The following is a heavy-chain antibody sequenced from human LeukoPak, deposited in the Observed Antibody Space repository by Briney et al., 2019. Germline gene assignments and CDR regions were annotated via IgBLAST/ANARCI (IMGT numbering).Heavy chain of an antibody. CDR2: ISGSGSCGIT. V-gene: IGHV3-23*01. J-gene: IGHJ6*03. CDR1: GFTFSSSA. D-gene: IGHD5-12*01. Sequence: GGSLRLSCAASGFTFSSSAMSWVRQAPGKGLEWVSSISGSGSCGITSYADSVTGRFTISRDTPKISLYLHMKMLRATATAVYYCASERGRYSGSPINYYYYYMDVWGKGTTVTISS. CDR3: ASERGRYSGSPINYYYYYMDV.